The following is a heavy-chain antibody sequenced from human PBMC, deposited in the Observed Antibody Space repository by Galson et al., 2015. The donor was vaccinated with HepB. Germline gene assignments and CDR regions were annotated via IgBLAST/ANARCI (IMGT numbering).Heavy chain of an antibody. J-gene: IGHJ4*02. CDR3: ARDKGYSSGCLDY. V-gene: IGHV3-30*04. CDR1: GFTFSSYA. D-gene: IGHD6-19*01. Sequence: SLRLSCAASGFTFSSYAMHWVRQAPGKGLEWVAVISYDGSNNYYADSAKGRFTISRDNSKNTLYLQMNSLRAEDTALYYCARDKGYSSGCLDYWGQGTLVTVSS. CDR2: ISYDGSNN.